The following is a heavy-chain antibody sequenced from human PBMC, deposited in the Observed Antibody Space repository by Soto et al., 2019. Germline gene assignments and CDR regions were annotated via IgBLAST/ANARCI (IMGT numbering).Heavy chain of an antibody. V-gene: IGHV3-53*04. J-gene: IGHJ5*02. Sequence: EVQLVESGGGLVQPGGSLRLSCAASGFTVSSNYMSWVRQAPGKGLEWVSVIYSGGSTYYADSVKGRFTISRHNSKNTLYLQMNSLVAEDTAVYSCAREVGHGWFDPWGQGTLVTVSS. CDR3: AREVGHGWFDP. CDR1: GFTVSSNY. CDR2: IYSGGST.